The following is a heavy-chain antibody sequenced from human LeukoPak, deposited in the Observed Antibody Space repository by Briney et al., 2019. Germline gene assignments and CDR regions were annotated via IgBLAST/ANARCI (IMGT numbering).Heavy chain of an antibody. J-gene: IGHJ5*02. CDR2: IYYSGST. CDR1: GGSISSYY. V-gene: IGHV4-59*01. CDR3: ARGTLRIAAALFDP. Sequence: PSGTLSLTCTVSGGSISSYYWSWIRQPPGKALEYIGYIYYSGSTNYNPSLKSRVTISIDTSKNQFSLKLRSVTAADTAMYYCARGTLRIAAALFDPWGQGTLVTVSS. D-gene: IGHD6-13*01.